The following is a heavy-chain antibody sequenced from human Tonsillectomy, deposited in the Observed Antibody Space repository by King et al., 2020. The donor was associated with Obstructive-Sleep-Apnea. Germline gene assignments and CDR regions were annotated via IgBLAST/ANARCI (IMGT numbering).Heavy chain of an antibody. J-gene: IGHJ5*02. CDR2: IYYSGST. CDR1: GGSITSSYYY. CDR3: ARYSTSYKNNWCDP. V-gene: IGHV4-39*07. Sequence: QLQESGPGLVKPSETLSLICTVSGGSITSSYYYWGWIRQPPGKGLEWIGNIYYSGSTSYYPTLKSRVTISVDTSKNQFSLKMNSVTAADTAVYYCARYSTSYKNNWCDPWGQGTLVTVSS. D-gene: IGHD6-6*01.